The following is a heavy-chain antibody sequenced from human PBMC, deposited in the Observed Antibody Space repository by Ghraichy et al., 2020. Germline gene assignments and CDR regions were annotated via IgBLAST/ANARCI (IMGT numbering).Heavy chain of an antibody. CDR2: TYYRSKWYN. V-gene: IGHV6-1*01. CDR1: GDSVSSNSGA. D-gene: IGHD5-24*01. CDR3: ARDSSVGDGRNPCFDF. Sequence: SQTLSLTCAISGDSVSSNSGAWNGIRQSPSRGLEWLGRTYYRSKWYNDYALSVKSRITINPDTSKNQFSLQLNSVTLEDTAVYYCARDSSVGDGRNPCFDFWGQGTLVSVSS. J-gene: IGHJ4*02.